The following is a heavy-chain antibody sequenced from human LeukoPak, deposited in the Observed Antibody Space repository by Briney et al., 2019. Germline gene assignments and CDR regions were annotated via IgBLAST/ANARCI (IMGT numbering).Heavy chain of an antibody. CDR3: ATEPALYDSSGYSDY. CDR2: ISAYNGNT. J-gene: IGHJ4*02. V-gene: IGHV1-18*01. CDR1: GGTFSSYA. D-gene: IGHD3-22*01. Sequence: WASVKVSCKASGGTFSSYAISWVRQAPGQGLEWMGWISAYNGNTNYAQKLQGRVTMTTDTSTSTAYMELRSLRSDDTAVYYCATEPALYDSSGYSDYWGQGTLVTVSS.